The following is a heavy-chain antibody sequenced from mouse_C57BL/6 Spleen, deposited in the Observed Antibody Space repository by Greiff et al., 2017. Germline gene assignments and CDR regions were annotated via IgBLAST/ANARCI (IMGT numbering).Heavy chain of an antibody. D-gene: IGHD1-1*01. CDR2: ISSGGSYT. CDR3: ARPKLLRYYFDY. V-gene: IGHV5-6*01. CDR1: GFTFSSYG. Sequence: EVMLVESGGDLVKPGGSLKLSCAASGFTFSSYGMSWVRQTPDKRLEWVATISSGGSYTYYPDSVKGRFTISRDNAKNTLYLQMSSLKSEDTAMYYCARPKLLRYYFDYWGQGTTLTVSS. J-gene: IGHJ2*01.